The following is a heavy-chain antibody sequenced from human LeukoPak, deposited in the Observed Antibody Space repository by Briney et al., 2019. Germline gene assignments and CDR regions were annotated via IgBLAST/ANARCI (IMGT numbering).Heavy chain of an antibody. Sequence: GGSLRLSCAASGFTLSTYWMTWVRQAPGKGLEWVSAISGSGGSTYYADSVKGRFTISRDNSKNTLYLQMNSLRAEDTAVYYCAATYSSGWNFDYWGQGTLVTVSS. CDR2: ISGSGGST. J-gene: IGHJ4*02. CDR3: AATYSSGWNFDY. CDR1: GFTLSTYW. D-gene: IGHD6-19*01. V-gene: IGHV3-23*01.